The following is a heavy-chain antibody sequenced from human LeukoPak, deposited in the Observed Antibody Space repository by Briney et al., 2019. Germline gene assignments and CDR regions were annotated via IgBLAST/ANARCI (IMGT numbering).Heavy chain of an antibody. D-gene: IGHD1-26*01. CDR3: AKWSGSYYPSFDY. CDR1: GFTFSSYG. Sequence: PGGSLRLSCAACGFTFSSYGMHWVRQAPGKGGEGVAFIRYDGSNKYYADCVKGRFTISRHNSKNTLYLQMNSLRAEDTAVYYCAKWSGSYYPSFDYWGQGTLVTVSS. V-gene: IGHV3-30*02. CDR2: IRYDGSNK. J-gene: IGHJ4*02.